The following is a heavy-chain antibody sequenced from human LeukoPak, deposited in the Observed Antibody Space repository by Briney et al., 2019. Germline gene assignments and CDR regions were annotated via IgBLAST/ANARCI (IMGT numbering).Heavy chain of an antibody. J-gene: IGHJ6*03. D-gene: IGHD6-6*01. CDR2: ISSRSSTI. CDR3: ARVGRGSSHGYYYYYMDV. Sequence: PGGSLRLSCAASGFTFSTHDLNWVRQAPGKGLEWVSFISSRSSTIYYADSVKGRFTISRDNAKNSLYLQMNSLRAEDTALYHCARVGRGSSHGYYYYYMDVWGKGTTVTVSS. V-gene: IGHV3-48*04. CDR1: GFTFSTHD.